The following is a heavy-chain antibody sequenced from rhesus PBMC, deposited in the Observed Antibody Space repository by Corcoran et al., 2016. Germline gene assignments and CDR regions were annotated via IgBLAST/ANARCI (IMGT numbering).Heavy chain of an antibody. Sequence: QLQVQESGPGLVKPSETLSVTCAVSGGSLSSSYVTWIRQSPGNGREWIGGIYGRGGRIEYNPSLMSRVTVSKDTSKNQFSLKLSSVTAADIAVYYCARSPYSSWEGYGLDSWGQGVVVTVSS. J-gene: IGHJ6*01. CDR1: GGSLSSSYV. D-gene: IGHD6-13*01. V-gene: IGHV4-93*01. CDR3: ARSPYSSWEGYGLDS. CDR2: IYGRGGRI.